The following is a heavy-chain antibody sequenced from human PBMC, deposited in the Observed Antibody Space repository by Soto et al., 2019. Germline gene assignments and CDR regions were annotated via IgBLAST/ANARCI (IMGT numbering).Heavy chain of an antibody. CDR3: ARDLSIAAAIDY. V-gene: IGHV3-23*01. CDR1: EFTFSNYA. CDR2: ISDNGGTT. D-gene: IGHD6-13*01. Sequence: GGSLRLSCAASEFTFSNYAMSWVRQAPGKGLEWVSSISDNGGTTYYADSVKGRFTISRDNSKNTLYLQMNSLRAEDTAVYYCARDLSIAAAIDYWGQGTLVTVSS. J-gene: IGHJ4*02.